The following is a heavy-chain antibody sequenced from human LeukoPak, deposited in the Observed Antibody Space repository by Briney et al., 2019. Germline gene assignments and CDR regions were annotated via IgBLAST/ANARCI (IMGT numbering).Heavy chain of an antibody. J-gene: IGHJ4*02. V-gene: IGHV3-30*04. D-gene: IGHD3-10*01. CDR2: ISYDGGKR. Sequence: GGSLRLSCAASGFTFSSYAMHWVRQAPGKGLEWVAFISYDGGKRFFGESVKGRFTIARDNSENTVSLQMNTLKTEDTAVYYCAKGLRWFGDFYFNFFDYWGQGILVTVSS. CDR3: AKGLRWFGDFYFNFFDY. CDR1: GFTFSSYA.